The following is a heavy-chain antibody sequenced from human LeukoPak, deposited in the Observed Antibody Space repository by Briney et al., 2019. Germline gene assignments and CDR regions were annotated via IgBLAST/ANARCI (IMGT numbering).Heavy chain of an antibody. D-gene: IGHD1-26*01. Sequence: GSSVKVSCXASGGTFSSYAISWVRQASGQGLEWMGRIIPIFGTANYAQKFQGRVTITTDESTSTAYMELSSLRSEDTAVYYCAREIMASYSGSYYFDYWGQGTLVTVSS. CDR2: IIPIFGTA. CDR1: GGTFSSYA. V-gene: IGHV1-69*05. CDR3: AREIMASYSGSYYFDY. J-gene: IGHJ4*02.